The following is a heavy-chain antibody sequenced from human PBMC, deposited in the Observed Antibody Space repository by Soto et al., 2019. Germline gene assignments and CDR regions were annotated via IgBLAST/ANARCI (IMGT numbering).Heavy chain of an antibody. D-gene: IGHD3-10*01. Sequence: QVQLLESGPGLVKASETLSLTCSISGGSISSGGYYWSWVRQRPGKGLEWIGYVYLNENTYYNPSLKSRVTISVGTSKSQFSLRLSSVTAADAAVYYCARQITMARGIDFWGPGISVSVSS. CDR3: ARQITMARGIDF. CDR1: GGSISSGGYY. V-gene: IGHV4-31*03. CDR2: VYLNENT. J-gene: IGHJ4*02.